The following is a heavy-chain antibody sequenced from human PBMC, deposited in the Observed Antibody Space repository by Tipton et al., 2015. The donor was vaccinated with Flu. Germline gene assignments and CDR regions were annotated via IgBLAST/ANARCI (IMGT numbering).Heavy chain of an antibody. V-gene: IGHV3-66*02. J-gene: IGHJ6*02. CDR1: GFTVSSNY. D-gene: IGHD6-13*01. Sequence: SLRLSCAASGFTVSSNYMSWVRQAPGKGLEWVSIIYNAGSTYYADSVKCRFTISRDNSKNTLYLQTNSLRAEDTAVYYCARDRMEQQLVGTILYYYYGMDVWGQGTTVTVSS. CDR2: IYNAGST. CDR3: ARDRMEQQLVGTILYYYYGMDV.